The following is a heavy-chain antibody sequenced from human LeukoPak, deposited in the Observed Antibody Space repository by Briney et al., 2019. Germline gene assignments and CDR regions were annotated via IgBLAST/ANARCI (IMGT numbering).Heavy chain of an antibody. J-gene: IGHJ4*02. Sequence: ASVKVSCKASGYTFTSYGISWVRQAPGQGLEWMGRISAYNGNTNYAQKLQGRVTMTTDTSTSTAYMELRSLRSDDTAVYYCATEPYYYDSTGFDYWGQGTLVTVSS. D-gene: IGHD3-22*01. V-gene: IGHV1-18*01. CDR2: ISAYNGNT. CDR3: ATEPYYYDSTGFDY. CDR1: GYTFTSYG.